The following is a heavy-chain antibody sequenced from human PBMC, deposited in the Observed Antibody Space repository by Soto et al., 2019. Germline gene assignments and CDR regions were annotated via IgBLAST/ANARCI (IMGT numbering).Heavy chain of an antibody. V-gene: IGHV4-59*08. J-gene: IGHJ4*02. CDR2: IYYSGST. CDR3: ARGSTTEKVDS. Sequence: SETLSLTCTVSGGSISSYYWSWIRQPPGKGLEWIGYIYYSGSTNYNPSLKSRVTISADTSMNQFSLALTSVTAEDTAMYYCARGSTTEKVDSWGQGILVTVSS. CDR1: GGSISSYY.